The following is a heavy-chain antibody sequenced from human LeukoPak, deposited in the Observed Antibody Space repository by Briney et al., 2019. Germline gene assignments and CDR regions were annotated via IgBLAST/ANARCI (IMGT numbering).Heavy chain of an antibody. CDR3: ARGEAYSTNWYTDY. J-gene: IGHJ4*02. D-gene: IGHD6-13*01. CDR1: GYTFTNFY. Sequence: ASVKVSCKASGYTFTNFYMDWVRQAPGQGLEWMGRINPSGGSTSYAQKFQGRVTMTRNTSISTAYMELSSLRSEDTAVYYCARGEAYSTNWYTDYWGQGTLLTVSS. CDR2: INPSGGST. V-gene: IGHV1-46*01.